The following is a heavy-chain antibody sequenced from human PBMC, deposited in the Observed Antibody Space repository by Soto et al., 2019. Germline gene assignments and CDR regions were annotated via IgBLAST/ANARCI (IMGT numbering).Heavy chain of an antibody. CDR1: GDSISGVAYY. V-gene: IGHV4-30-4*01. J-gene: IGHJ4*02. Sequence: PSETLFLTCTVSGDSISGVAYYWGWIRQAPGKGLEWIGYIYHSGSTFYNSFLKSRITISVDTSKNQFSLRLSPVTAADTAVYYCARADYFDFWGQGTLVTVSS. CDR3: ARADYFDF. CDR2: IYHSGST.